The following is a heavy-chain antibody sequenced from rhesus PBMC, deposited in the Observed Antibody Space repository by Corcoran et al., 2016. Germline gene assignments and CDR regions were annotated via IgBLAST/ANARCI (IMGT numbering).Heavy chain of an antibody. CDR3: ARDSYEDDYSYYYTVFDY. J-gene: IGHJ4*01. CDR2: ISYSGGT. D-gene: IGHD3-9*01. V-gene: IGHV4-122*02. Sequence: QVQLQESGPGLVKHSETLSLTCAAAGGLLRCNTNYWTWIRQAPGKGLEWIGYISYSGGTSYNPALNSRVTISRDTSKNQFSLKLSSVTAADTAVYYCARDSYEDDYSYYYTVFDYWGQGVLVTVSA. CDR1: GGLLRCNTNY.